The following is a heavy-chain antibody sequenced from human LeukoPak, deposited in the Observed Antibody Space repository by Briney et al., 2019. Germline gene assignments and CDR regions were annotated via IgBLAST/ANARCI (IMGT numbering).Heavy chain of an antibody. CDR3: AGGMTHGYFGL. CDR1: GGSFSGYY. Sequence: SETPSLTCAVYGGSFSGYYWSWIRQPPGKGLEWIGEINHSGSTNYNPSLKSRVTISVDTSKNQFSLKLSSGTAADTAVYYCAGGMTHGYFGLWGRGTLVTVSS. V-gene: IGHV4-34*01. J-gene: IGHJ2*01. CDR2: INHSGST.